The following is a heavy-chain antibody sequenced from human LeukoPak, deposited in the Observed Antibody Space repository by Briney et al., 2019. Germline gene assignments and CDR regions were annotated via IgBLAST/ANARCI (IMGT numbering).Heavy chain of an antibody. CDR3: AKGIEGLQLNLDY. CDR2: IYSGGST. Sequence: GGSLRLSCAASGFTVSSNYVSWVRQAPWKGLEWVSVIYSGGSTYYADSVKGRFTISRDNSKNTLYLQMNSLRAEDTAVYYCAKGIEGLQLNLDYWGQGTLVTVSS. J-gene: IGHJ4*02. V-gene: IGHV3-66*01. D-gene: IGHD5-18*01. CDR1: GFTVSSNY.